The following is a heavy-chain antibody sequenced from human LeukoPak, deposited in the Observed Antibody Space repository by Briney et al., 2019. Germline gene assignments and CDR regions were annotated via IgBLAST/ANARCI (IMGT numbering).Heavy chain of an antibody. J-gene: IGHJ4*02. CDR1: GGSISSYY. CDR2: IYYSGST. Sequence: SETLSLTCTVSGGSISSYYWSWIRQPPGKGLEWIGYIYYSGSTYYNPSLKSRVTISVDTSKNQFSLKLNSVTAADTAVYYCARAAYFYDSSGYYYDYWGQGTLVTVSS. V-gene: IGHV4-59*12. D-gene: IGHD3-22*01. CDR3: ARAAYFYDSSGYYYDY.